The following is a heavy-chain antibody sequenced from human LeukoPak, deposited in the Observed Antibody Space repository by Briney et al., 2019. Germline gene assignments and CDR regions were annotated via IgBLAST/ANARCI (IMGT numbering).Heavy chain of an antibody. D-gene: IGHD5-12*01. CDR2: ISYDGSNK. Sequence: GGSLRLSCAASGFTFSSYGMHWVRQAPGKGLEWVAVISYDGSNKYYADSVKGRFTISRDNSKNTLYLQMNSLRAEDTAVYYCAKDMEVATIDYWGQGTLVTVSS. J-gene: IGHJ4*02. V-gene: IGHV3-30*18. CDR3: AKDMEVATIDY. CDR1: GFTFSSYG.